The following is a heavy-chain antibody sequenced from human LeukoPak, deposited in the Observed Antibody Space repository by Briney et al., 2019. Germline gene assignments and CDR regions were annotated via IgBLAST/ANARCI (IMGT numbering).Heavy chain of an antibody. CDR1: GFSFSDYY. CDR2: ISSRDNNI. Sequence: PGGSLRLSCAASGFSFSDYYMSWIRQALGKGLEWDSYISSRDNNIYYADSVKGRFTISRDNAKNSLDLQMNSLRAEDTAVYYCARVSSGVREGGWDMDVWGKGTTVTISS. CDR3: ARVSSGVREGGWDMDV. D-gene: IGHD3-10*01. J-gene: IGHJ6*03. V-gene: IGHV3-11*04.